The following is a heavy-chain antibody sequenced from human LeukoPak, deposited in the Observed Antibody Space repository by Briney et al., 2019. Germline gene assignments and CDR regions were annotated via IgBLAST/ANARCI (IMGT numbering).Heavy chain of an antibody. V-gene: IGHV4-34*01. CDR2: INHSGST. D-gene: IGHD6-13*01. CDR1: GGSFSGYY. J-gene: IGHJ6*02. Sequence: SETLSLTCAVHGGSFSGYYWSWIRQPPGKGLEWIGEINHSGSTNYNPSLKSRVTISVDTSKNQFSLKLSSVTAADTAVYYCARGERYSSSWYRVAYYYGMDVWGQGTTVTVSS. CDR3: ARGERYSSSWYRVAYYYGMDV.